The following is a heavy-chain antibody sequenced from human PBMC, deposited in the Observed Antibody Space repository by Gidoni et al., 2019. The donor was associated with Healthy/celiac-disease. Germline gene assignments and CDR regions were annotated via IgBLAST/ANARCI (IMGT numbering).Heavy chain of an antibody. CDR3: ARLPEQWLLWFDP. Sequence: QLQLQESGQGLVKPPETLSLTCTVSGVHIRSSSYYWGWIRQPPGKGLEWIGSIYYSGSTYYNPSLKSRFTISVDTSKNQFSLKLSSVTAADTAVYYCARLPEQWLLWFDPWGQGPLVTVSS. CDR2: IYYSGST. D-gene: IGHD6-19*01. V-gene: IGHV4-39*01. CDR1: GVHIRSSSYY. J-gene: IGHJ5*02.